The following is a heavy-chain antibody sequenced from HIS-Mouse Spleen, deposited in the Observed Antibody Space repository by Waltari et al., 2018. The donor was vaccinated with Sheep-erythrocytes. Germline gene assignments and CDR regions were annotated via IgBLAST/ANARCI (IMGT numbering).Heavy chain of an antibody. Sequence: QVQLVQSGAEVKKPGSSVKVPCKASGGTFRSYAISWVRQAPGQGREWMGRIIPILGIANYAQKFQGRVTITADKSTSTAYMELSSLRSEDTAVYYCAQTGATTPHFDYWGQGTLVTVSS. CDR3: AQTGATTPHFDY. V-gene: IGHV1-69*04. J-gene: IGHJ4*02. CDR1: GGTFRSYA. D-gene: IGHD1-26*01. CDR2: IIPILGIA.